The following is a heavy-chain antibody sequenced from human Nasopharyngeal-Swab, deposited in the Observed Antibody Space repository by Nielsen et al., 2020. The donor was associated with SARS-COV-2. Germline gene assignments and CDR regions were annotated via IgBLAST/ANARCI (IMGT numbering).Heavy chain of an antibody. D-gene: IGHD6-13*01. Sequence: GGSLRLSCAASGFTFSSYGMHWVRQAPGKGLEWVAVIWYDGSNKYYADSVKGRFTISRDNSKNTLYLQMNSLRAEDTAVYYCARDLSIAAAGTEYFQHWGQGTLVTVSS. CDR3: ARDLSIAAAGTEYFQH. V-gene: IGHV3-33*01. CDR2: IWYDGSNK. J-gene: IGHJ1*01. CDR1: GFTFSSYG.